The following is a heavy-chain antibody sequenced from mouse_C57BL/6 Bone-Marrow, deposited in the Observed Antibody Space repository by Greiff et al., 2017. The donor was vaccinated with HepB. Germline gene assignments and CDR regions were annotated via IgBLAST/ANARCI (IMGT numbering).Heavy chain of an antibody. D-gene: IGHD2-14*01. Sequence: VQLQQSGAELVRPGASVKLSCTASGFNIKDDYMHWVKQRPEQGLEWIGWIDPENGDTEYASKFQGKATITADTSSNTAYLQLSILTSEDTAVYYCTTPLGVRQGKDWFAYWGQGTLVTVSA. CDR2: IDPENGDT. CDR3: TTPLGVRQGKDWFAY. CDR1: GFNIKDDY. J-gene: IGHJ3*01. V-gene: IGHV14-4*01.